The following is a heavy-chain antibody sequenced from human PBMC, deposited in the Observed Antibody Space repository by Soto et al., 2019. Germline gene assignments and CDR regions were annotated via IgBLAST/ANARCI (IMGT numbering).Heavy chain of an antibody. D-gene: IGHD3-16*01. CDR2: ISGSGSNT. CDR1: GFTFIKYA. CDR3: ARDSVPPIAY. V-gene: IGHV3-23*01. J-gene: IGHJ4*02. Sequence: EVQLLESGGGLVQPGGSLRLSCAASGFTFIKYAMTWVRQSPGKGLEWVSGISGSGSNTVYADSVKGRFTISRDNSKNTLYLQINSMRVDDTAVYYCARDSVPPIAYWGQGTLVTVSS.